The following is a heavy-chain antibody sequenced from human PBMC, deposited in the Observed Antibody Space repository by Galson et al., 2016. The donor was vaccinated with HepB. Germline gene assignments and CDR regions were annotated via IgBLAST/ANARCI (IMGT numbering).Heavy chain of an antibody. CDR3: ARERGFSKVNDHYGMDV. Sequence: QSGAEVTKPGASVEISCRASGSTFSFYYMYWVRQAPGQGLEWMGTIYPSGGATTYAKRFWGRVTMSSDTSTSTLYMHLTSLTSEDTAVYYCARERGFSKVNDHYGMDVWGQGTAVTVSS. V-gene: IGHV1-46*01. J-gene: IGHJ6*02. CDR2: IYPSGGAT. CDR1: GSTFSFYY. D-gene: IGHD5/OR15-5a*01.